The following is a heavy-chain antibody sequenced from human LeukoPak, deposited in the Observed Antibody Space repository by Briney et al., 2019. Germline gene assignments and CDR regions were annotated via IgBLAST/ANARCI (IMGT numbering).Heavy chain of an antibody. J-gene: IGHJ1*01. CDR2: IKSDGKT. V-gene: IGHV3-74*01. D-gene: IGHD3-22*01. CDR1: GFSFSSYW. Sequence: GGSLRLSCAASGFSFSSYWMHWVRHAPGKGLVWVSRIKSDGKTNYTDSVKGRFTISRDNAKNTVSLQMNSLRPEDTGVYYCARAPSEIGGYYPEYFRHWGEGTLVTVSS. CDR3: ARAPSEIGGYYPEYFRH.